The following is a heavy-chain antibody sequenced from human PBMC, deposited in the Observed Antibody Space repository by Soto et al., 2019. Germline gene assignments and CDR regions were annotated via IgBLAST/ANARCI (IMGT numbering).Heavy chain of an antibody. CDR1: GFTFSSFE. V-gene: IGHV3-48*03. CDR2: INPSGRTI. Sequence: GGSLRLSCAASGFTFSSFEMNWIRQAPGKGPEWIAVINPSGRTISYADSVKGRFTISRDNAKNSLYLQMNSLRVEDTAVYYCARVGSIAAAGTPDYWGQGTLVTVSS. CDR3: ARVGSIAAAGTPDY. J-gene: IGHJ4*02. D-gene: IGHD6-13*01.